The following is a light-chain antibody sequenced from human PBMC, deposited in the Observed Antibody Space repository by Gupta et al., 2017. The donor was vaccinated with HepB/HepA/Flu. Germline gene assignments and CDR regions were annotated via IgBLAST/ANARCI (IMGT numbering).Light chain of an antibody. V-gene: IGLV4-60*03. CDR1: SGHSTFI. Sequence: QPVLTQSSSASASLGSSVKLTCTLSSGHSTFIIAWHQQRPGKAPRYLMRFGSGGSYNKGSGVPDRFSGSTSGADRYLTISNLQSEDEADYYCETWGSNTRIFGGGTKLTVL. CDR2: FGSGGSY. J-gene: IGLJ2*01. CDR3: ETWGSNTRI.